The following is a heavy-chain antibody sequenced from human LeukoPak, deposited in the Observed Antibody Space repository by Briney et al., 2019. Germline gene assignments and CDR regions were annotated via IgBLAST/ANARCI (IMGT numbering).Heavy chain of an antibody. Sequence: ASVKVSCKASGYAFTSYGISWVRQAPGQGLEWMGWISAYNGNTNYAQKLQGRVTMTTDTSTSTAYMELRSLRSDDTAVYYCARGQGSSGWYAGWFDPWGQGTLVTVSS. CDR1: GYAFTSYG. V-gene: IGHV1-18*01. CDR2: ISAYNGNT. CDR3: ARGQGSSGWYAGWFDP. D-gene: IGHD6-19*01. J-gene: IGHJ5*02.